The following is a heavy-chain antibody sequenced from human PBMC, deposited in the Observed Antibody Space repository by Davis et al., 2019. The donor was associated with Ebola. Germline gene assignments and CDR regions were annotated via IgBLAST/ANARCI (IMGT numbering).Heavy chain of an antibody. CDR1: GFTFSNYW. CDR2: IKQDGSAK. J-gene: IGHJ4*02. V-gene: IGHV3-7*01. CDR3: ANAVGSGWRLPDY. D-gene: IGHD6-19*01. Sequence: GGSLRLSCAASGFTFSNYWMSWVRQARGKGLEWVANIKQDGSAKFYVDSVKGRLTISRDNSKNTLYLQMNSLRAEDTAVYYCANAVGSGWRLPDYWGQGTLVTVSS.